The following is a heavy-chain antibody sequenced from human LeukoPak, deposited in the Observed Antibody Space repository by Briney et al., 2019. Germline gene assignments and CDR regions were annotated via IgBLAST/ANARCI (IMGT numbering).Heavy chain of an antibody. V-gene: IGHV3-7*01. D-gene: IGHD5-12*01. CDR1: GFSFSAAW. CDR2: IKNDGSDK. CDR3: VNLGYSD. J-gene: IGHJ4*02. Sequence: GGSLRLSCEASGFSFSAAWMTWVRQAPGKGLVWVATIKNDGSDKYYVDSVKGRFTLSRDNAKNLVNLQMNSLRVEDTAVYYCVNLGYSDGGQGTLVTVSS.